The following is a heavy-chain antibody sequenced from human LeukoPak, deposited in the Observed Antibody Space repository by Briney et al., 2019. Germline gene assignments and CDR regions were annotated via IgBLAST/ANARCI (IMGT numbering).Heavy chain of an antibody. J-gene: IGHJ4*02. CDR1: GYTFTGYY. CDR3: ARRYCSGGSCIPDY. Sequence: ASVKVSCKASGYTFTGYYIHWVRQAPGQGLEWMGWINPHSGGTNYAQKFQGGVTMTRDRSISTAYMELSSLRYDDTAVYYCARRYCSGGSCIPDYWGQGTLVTVSS. CDR2: INPHSGGT. V-gene: IGHV1-2*02. D-gene: IGHD2-15*01.